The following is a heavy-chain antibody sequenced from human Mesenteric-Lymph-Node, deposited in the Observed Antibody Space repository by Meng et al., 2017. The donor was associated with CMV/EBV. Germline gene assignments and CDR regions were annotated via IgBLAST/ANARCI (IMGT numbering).Heavy chain of an antibody. CDR2: ISWNSGTI. Sequence: GGSLRLSCEASGFTFDDYAMHWVRQAPGKGLEWVAGISWNSGTIGYADSVKGRFTISRDTAKNSLYLQMNSLRAEDTALYYCAKGRGYPGYYYYGMDVWGQGTTVTVSS. J-gene: IGHJ6*02. CDR3: AKGRGYPGYYYYGMDV. CDR1: GFTFDDYA. V-gene: IGHV3-9*01. D-gene: IGHD5-12*01.